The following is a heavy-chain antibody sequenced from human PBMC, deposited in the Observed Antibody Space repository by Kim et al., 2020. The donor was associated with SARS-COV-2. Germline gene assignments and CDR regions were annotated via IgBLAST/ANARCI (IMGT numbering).Heavy chain of an antibody. V-gene: IGHV1-69*13. CDR1: GGTFSSYA. J-gene: IGHJ6*02. D-gene: IGHD3-10*01. Sequence: SVKVSCKASGGTFSSYAISWVRQAPGQGLEWMGGIIPIFGTANYAQKFQGRVTINADESTSTAYMELSSLRSEDTAVYYCASVGYGSGSYFTPRDYYYYGMDVWGQGTTVTVSS. CDR2: IIPIFGTA. CDR3: ASVGYGSGSYFTPRDYYYYGMDV.